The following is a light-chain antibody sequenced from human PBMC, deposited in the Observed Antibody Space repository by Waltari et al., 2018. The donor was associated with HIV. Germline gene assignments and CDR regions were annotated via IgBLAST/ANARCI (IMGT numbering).Light chain of an antibody. CDR3: QQLESYTQIS. CDR2: AAS. J-gene: IGKJ4*01. Sequence: DIQLTQSPSILSASVGDSVTIPCRTSQGISSYLACHQQKPGKAPKLLIYAASTLQSGVPSRFSGSGSGTEFTLTISSLQPEDFATYYCQQLESYTQISFGGGTKVGIK. CDR1: QGISSY. V-gene: IGKV1-9*01.